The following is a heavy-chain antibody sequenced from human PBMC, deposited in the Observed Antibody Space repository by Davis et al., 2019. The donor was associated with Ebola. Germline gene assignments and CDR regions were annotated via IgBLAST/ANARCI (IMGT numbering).Heavy chain of an antibody. CDR3: ARDDYYGLGNRDY. Sequence: SETLSPTFTVPGGSISTYYWSWIRQPPGKGLEWIGEVNYSGSANYNPSLKSRVTISLDLIKKQFSLKLTSVTAADTAVYYCARDDYYGLGNRDYWGRGTLVTVSS. J-gene: IGHJ4*02. D-gene: IGHD3-10*01. CDR2: VNYSGSA. CDR1: GGSISTYY. V-gene: IGHV4-59*12.